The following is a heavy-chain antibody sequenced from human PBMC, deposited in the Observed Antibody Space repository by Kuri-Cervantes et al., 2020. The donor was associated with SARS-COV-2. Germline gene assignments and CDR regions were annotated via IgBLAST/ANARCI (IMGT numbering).Heavy chain of an antibody. Sequence: GESLKISCEASGFNFNTYEMNWVRQAPGKGLEWVSYISSGSSSIYYADSLKGRFTTSRDNVKNTLYLQMNSLRAEDTAVYYCARDRKWWYYWGQGTLVTVSS. J-gene: IGHJ4*02. V-gene: IGHV3-48*03. D-gene: IGHD2-15*01. CDR3: ARDRKWWYY. CDR1: GFNFNTYE. CDR2: ISSGSSSI.